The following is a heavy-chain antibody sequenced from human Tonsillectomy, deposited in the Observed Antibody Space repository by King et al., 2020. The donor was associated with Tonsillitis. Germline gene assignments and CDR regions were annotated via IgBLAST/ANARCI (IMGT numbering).Heavy chain of an antibody. Sequence: QLVQSGGGLVQPGGSLRLSCAASRFTFSSYAMSWVRQAPGKGLEWVSGFSGSGGGTYYADSVKGRFTISRDNSKNTLYMQMNSLRAEDTAVYYCAKAGVDFWSGSSLYFDYWGQGTLVTVSS. CDR1: RFTFSSYA. D-gene: IGHD3-3*01. V-gene: IGHV3-23*04. CDR3: AKAGVDFWSGSSLYFDY. J-gene: IGHJ4*02. CDR2: FSGSGGGT.